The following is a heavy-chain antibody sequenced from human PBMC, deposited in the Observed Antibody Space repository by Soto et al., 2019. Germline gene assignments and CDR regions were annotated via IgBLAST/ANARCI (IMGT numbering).Heavy chain of an antibody. V-gene: IGHV3-66*01. CDR2: IYSGGGT. D-gene: IGHD5-18*01. J-gene: IGHJ4*02. CDR1: GFTVGSNY. CDR3: AGGNSNGYFDY. Sequence: EVQLVESGGGLVHPGGSLRLSCAASGFTVGSNYMFWVRQAPGKGLEWVSTIYSGGGTYYADSVKGRFTISRDNPKNTLYLQMNSLRAEDTAVYYCAGGNSNGYFDYWGQGTLVTVSS.